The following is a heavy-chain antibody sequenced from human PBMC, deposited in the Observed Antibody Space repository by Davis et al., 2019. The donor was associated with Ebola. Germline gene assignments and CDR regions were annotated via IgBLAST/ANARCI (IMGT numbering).Heavy chain of an antibody. D-gene: IGHD2-2*01. CDR2: INADGTLT. V-gene: IGHV3-74*03. Sequence: PGGSLRLSCAASGFSFSRYWMHWVRQVPGKGLVWVARINADGTLTTYADSVKGRFTISRDNAKNTLYLQMRSLGAEDTALYYCVGYCSSVTCYQHYFDYYGMDVWGPGTSVTVSS. CDR1: GFSFSRYW. CDR3: VGYCSSVTCYQHYFDYYGMDV. J-gene: IGHJ6*02.